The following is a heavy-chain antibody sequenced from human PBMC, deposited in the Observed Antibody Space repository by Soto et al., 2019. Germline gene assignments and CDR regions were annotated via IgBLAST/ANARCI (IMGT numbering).Heavy chain of an antibody. Sequence: SETLSLTCAVYGGSFSGYYWSWIRQPPGKGLEWIGEINHSGSTNYNPSLKSRVTISVDTSKNQFSLKLSSVTAADTAVYYCAGGPPIRLYYYDSSGYSNWFDPWGQGTLVTVSS. V-gene: IGHV4-34*01. CDR2: INHSGST. J-gene: IGHJ5*02. CDR3: AGGPPIRLYYYDSSGYSNWFDP. D-gene: IGHD3-22*01. CDR1: GGSFSGYY.